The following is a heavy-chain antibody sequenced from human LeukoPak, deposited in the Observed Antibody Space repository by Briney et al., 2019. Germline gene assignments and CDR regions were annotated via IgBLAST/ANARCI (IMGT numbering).Heavy chain of an antibody. D-gene: IGHD3-22*01. Sequence: SSETLSLTCAVSGGSISSGGYSWSWIRQPPGKGLEWIGYIYHSGSTYYNPSLKSRVTISVDRSKNQFSLKLSSVTAADTAVYYCAGSTYYYDSSGYDYWGQGTLVTVSS. V-gene: IGHV4-30-2*01. CDR3: AGSTYYYDSSGYDY. J-gene: IGHJ4*02. CDR1: GGSISSGGYS. CDR2: IYHSGST.